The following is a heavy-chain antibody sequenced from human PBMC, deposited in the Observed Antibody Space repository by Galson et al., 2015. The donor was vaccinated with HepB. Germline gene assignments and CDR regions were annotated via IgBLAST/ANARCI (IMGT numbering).Heavy chain of an antibody. J-gene: IGHJ6*02. Sequence: SLRLSCAASGFTFSSYSMNWVRQAPGKGLEWVSYISSSSSTIYYADSVKGRFTISRDNAKNSLYLQMNSLRDEDTAVYYCARDGIAVAGFYYYYYGMDVWGQGTTVTVSS. CDR2: ISSSSSTI. CDR3: ARDGIAVAGFYYYYYGMDV. CDR1: GFTFSSYS. D-gene: IGHD6-19*01. V-gene: IGHV3-48*02.